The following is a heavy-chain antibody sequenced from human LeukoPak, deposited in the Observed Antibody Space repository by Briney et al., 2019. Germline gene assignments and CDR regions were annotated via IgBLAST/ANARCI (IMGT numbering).Heavy chain of an antibody. V-gene: IGHV3-74*01. CDR3: ARGGSGSYYDY. D-gene: IGHD3-10*01. J-gene: IGHJ4*02. CDR1: GFTFSSYW. CDR2: IYSDGSSI. Sequence: GGSLRLSCAASGFTFSSYWMHWVRQAPGKGLVWVSRIYSDGSSISYADSVKGRFTISRDNAKNTLYLQMNSLRAEDTALYYCARGGSGSYYDYWGQGTLVTVSS.